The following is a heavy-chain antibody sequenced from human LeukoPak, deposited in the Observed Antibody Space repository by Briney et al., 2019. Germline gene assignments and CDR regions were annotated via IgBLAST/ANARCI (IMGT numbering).Heavy chain of an antibody. D-gene: IGHD5-18*01. CDR1: GGTFISYA. J-gene: IGHJ4*02. CDR3: ARSSRYSYGLGSYYFDY. V-gene: IGHV1-69*05. Sequence: GASGKVSCKASGGTFISYAISWVRQAPGQGLEWMGGIIPIFGTANYAQKFQGRVTITTDESTSTAYMELSSLRSEDTAVYYCARSSRYSYGLGSYYFDYWGQGTLVTVSS. CDR2: IIPIFGTA.